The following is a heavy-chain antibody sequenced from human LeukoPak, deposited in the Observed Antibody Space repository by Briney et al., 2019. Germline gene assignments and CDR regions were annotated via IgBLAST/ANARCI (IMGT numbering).Heavy chain of an antibody. D-gene: IGHD3-3*01. CDR1: GGSISSSSYY. Sequence: SQTLSLTCTVSGGSISSSSYYWGWIRQPPGKGLEWIGSIYYSGSTYYNPSLKSRVTISVDTSKNQFSLKLSSVTAADTAVYYCARRVTIFGVVELYYFDYWGQGTLVTVSS. V-gene: IGHV4-39*01. J-gene: IGHJ4*02. CDR2: IYYSGST. CDR3: ARRVTIFGVVELYYFDY.